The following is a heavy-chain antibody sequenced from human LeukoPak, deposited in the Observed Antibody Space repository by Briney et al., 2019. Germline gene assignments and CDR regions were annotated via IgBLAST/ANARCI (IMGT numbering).Heavy chain of an antibody. CDR1: GYTFTSYG. V-gene: IGHV1-18*01. D-gene: IGHD3-10*01. Sequence: ASVKVSCKASGYTFTSYGISWVRQAPGQGLERKGWISAYNGNTNYAQKLQGRVTMTTDTSTSTAYMELRSLRSDDTAVYYCARETYYYGSGSHYYFDYWGQGTLVTVSS. CDR2: ISAYNGNT. J-gene: IGHJ4*02. CDR3: ARETYYYGSGSHYYFDY.